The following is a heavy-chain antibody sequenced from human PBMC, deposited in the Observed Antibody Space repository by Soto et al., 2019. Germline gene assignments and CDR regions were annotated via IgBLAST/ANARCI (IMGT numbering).Heavy chain of an antibody. V-gene: IGHV4-4*07. Sequence: TSETLSLTCTVSGGSIICYYWSCLRQPDGKGLEWIGRIYSDGSNNYNPSHKSRVTMSVDTSKNQSSLKRTSMTAADTAMYYWARMRAAGTFDYWGQGTLVTVSS. D-gene: IGHD6-13*01. J-gene: IGHJ4*02. CDR3: ARMRAAGTFDY. CDR2: IYSDGSN. CDR1: GGSIICYY.